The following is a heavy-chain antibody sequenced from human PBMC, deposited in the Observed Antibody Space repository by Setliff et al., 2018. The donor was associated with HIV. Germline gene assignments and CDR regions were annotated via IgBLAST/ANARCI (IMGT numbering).Heavy chain of an antibody. V-gene: IGHV3-74*01. CDR2: INSDRITT. CDR1: GFSFSSHW. D-gene: IGHD4-17*01. Sequence: GGSLRLSCAGSGFSFSSHWMHWVRQAPGKGLVWVSRINSDRITTAYADSVKGRFTISRDNAKSTLYLQMNSLRVEDTAAYYCAREDVTTSGLDLWGRGTMVTVSS. CDR3: AREDVTTSGLDL. J-gene: IGHJ3*01.